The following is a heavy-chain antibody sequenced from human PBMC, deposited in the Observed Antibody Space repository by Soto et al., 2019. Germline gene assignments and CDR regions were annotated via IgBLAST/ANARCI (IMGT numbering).Heavy chain of an antibody. D-gene: IGHD6-13*01. CDR1: GFTFISYA. Sequence: GVLRLSCAASGFTFISYAMSWVRQAPGKGLEWVSAISGSGGSTYYADSVKGRFTISRDNSKNTLYLQMNSLRAEDTAVYYCAKTGIAAAGKMFDPWGQGNLVTVSS. V-gene: IGHV3-23*01. CDR2: ISGSGGST. CDR3: AKTGIAAAGKMFDP. J-gene: IGHJ5*02.